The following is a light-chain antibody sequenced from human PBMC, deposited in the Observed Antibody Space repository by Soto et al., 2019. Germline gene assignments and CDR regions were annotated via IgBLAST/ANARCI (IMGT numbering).Light chain of an antibody. Sequence: VLRKAPGTLSLSPRERATLSCRASQSVSSSYLAWYQQKPGQAPRLLIYGASSRATGIPDRFSGSGSGTDFTLTISRLELEDRQVYYCQQYGSSPASTFGGGTKVDIK. CDR3: QQYGSSPAST. CDR1: QSVSSSY. J-gene: IGKJ4*01. V-gene: IGKV3-20*01. CDR2: GAS.